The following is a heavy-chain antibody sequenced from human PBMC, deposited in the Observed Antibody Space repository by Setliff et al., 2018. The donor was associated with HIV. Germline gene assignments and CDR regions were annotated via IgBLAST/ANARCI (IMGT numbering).Heavy chain of an antibody. V-gene: IGHV4-34*01. CDR3: ARTRGYCSGTNCYALRGPDY. CDR1: GGSFSGYY. D-gene: IGHD2-2*01. Sequence: SETLSLTCAVYGGSFSGYYWSWIRQSPEKRLEWIGEINHSGSTNYNPSLKSRVIMAVDTSKNQFSLKLSSVTAADAAVYYCARTRGYCSGTNCYALRGPDYWGQGTLVTVSS. CDR2: INHSGST. J-gene: IGHJ4*02.